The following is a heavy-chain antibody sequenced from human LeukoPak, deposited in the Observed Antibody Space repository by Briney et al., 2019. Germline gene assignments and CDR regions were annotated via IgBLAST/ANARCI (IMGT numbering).Heavy chain of an antibody. Sequence: SETLSLTCTVSGGSISSYYWSWIRQPQGKGLEWIGYIYYSGSTNYNPSLKSRVTISVDTSKNQFSLKLSSVTAADTAVYYCARGWAEGYSYGQYYYDYCGQGTLVTVSS. CDR3: ARGWAEGYSYGQYYYDY. J-gene: IGHJ4*02. CDR1: GGSISSYY. CDR2: IYYSGST. D-gene: IGHD5-18*01. V-gene: IGHV4-59*01.